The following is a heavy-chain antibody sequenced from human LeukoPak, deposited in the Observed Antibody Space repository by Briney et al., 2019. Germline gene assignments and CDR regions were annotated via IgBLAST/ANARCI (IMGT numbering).Heavy chain of an antibody. CDR3: ARETVAGSRFDP. V-gene: IGHV4-61*02. CDR2: IYTSGST. D-gene: IGHD2-15*01. J-gene: IGHJ5*02. CDR1: GGSITATGTYY. Sequence: SGPTLVNPSQTLSLTCTVSGGSITATGTYYWSWIRQPAGKGLEWIGRIYTSGSTYYNPSFKSRVTISVDTSKTRFSLNLSSVTAADTAVYYCARETVAGSRFDPGGQGTLVTVSS.